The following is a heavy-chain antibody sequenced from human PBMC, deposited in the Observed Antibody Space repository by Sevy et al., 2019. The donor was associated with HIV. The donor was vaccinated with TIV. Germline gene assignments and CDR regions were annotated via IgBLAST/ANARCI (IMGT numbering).Heavy chain of an antibody. CDR2: ISGPGALT. CDR3: ARGDEPATDYADYVPNAFDI. V-gene: IGHV3-23*01. Sequence: GESLKISCAASGFTFRNYAMSYVRQTPGKGLEWVSSISGPGALTYYADSVKGRFTISRDNSKNTLFLQMNSLRAEDTALYYCARGDEPATDYADYVPNAFDIWGQGTMVTVSS. D-gene: IGHD4-17*01. J-gene: IGHJ3*02. CDR1: GFTFRNYA.